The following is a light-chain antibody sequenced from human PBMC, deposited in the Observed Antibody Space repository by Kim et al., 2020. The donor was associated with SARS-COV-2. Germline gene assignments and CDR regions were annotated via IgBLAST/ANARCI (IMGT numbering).Light chain of an antibody. CDR3: QQYGSSPYT. J-gene: IGKJ2*01. Sequence: EIVLTQSPCTLSLSPGEAATLSCRASQSVSSNNFAWYQQKPGQAPRLLIYGASKRATGIPDRFSGSGSGTDFALTFSRLEPEDFAVYYCQQYGSSPYTFGQGTKLEI. CDR1: QSVSSNN. V-gene: IGKV3-20*01. CDR2: GAS.